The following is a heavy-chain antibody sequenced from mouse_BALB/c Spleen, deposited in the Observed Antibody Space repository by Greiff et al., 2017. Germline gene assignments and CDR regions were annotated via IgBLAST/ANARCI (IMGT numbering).Heavy chain of an antibody. Sequence: QVQLQQSGPGLVAPSQSLSITCTVSGFSLTSYGVHWVRQPPGKGLEWLGVIWAGGSTNYNSALMSRLSISKDNSKSQVFLKMNSLQTDDTAMYYCARETMIYYFDYWGQGTTLTVSS. J-gene: IGHJ2*01. CDR2: IWAGGST. CDR1: GFSLTSYG. CDR3: ARETMIYYFDY. V-gene: IGHV2-9*02. D-gene: IGHD2-4*01.